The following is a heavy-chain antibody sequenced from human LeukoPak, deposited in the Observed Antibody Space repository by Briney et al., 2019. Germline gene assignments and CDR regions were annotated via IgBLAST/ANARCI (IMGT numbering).Heavy chain of an antibody. D-gene: IGHD3-16*01. CDR2: INPNSGGI. V-gene: IGHV1-2*02. CDR1: GYTFTAYS. J-gene: IGHJ6*02. Sequence: ASVKVSCKASGYTFTAYSMHWVRQAPGQGLEWMGWINPNSGGINYAQKFQGRVTMTRDTSISTAYMELSRLRSDDTAVYYCARDISPTLRLGGDYYYYGMDVWGQGTTVTVSS. CDR3: ARDISPTLRLGGDYYYYGMDV.